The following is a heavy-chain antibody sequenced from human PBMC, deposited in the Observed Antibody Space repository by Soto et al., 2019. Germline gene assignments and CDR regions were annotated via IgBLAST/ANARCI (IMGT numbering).Heavy chain of an antibody. J-gene: IGHJ3*02. V-gene: IGHV5-51*01. CDR3: ARQRSYSHAFDI. CDR2: IYPGDSDT. CDR1: GYTFTDYW. Sequence: GESLKISCKGYGYTFTDYWIGWVRQMPGKGLELIGLIYPGDSDTRYSPSFQGQVTISADKSISTAYLQWSSLRASDTAMYYCARQRSYSHAFDIWGQGTMVTVSS. D-gene: IGHD1-26*01.